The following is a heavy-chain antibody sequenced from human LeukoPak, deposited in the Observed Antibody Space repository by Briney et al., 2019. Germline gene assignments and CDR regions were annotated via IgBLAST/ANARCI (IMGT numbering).Heavy chain of an antibody. D-gene: IGHD3-22*01. CDR1: GGSISAYY. V-gene: IGHV4-59*01. CDR2: IYYTGTT. CDR3: ARGDYFDYNGYYYYYGMDV. J-gene: IGHJ6*02. Sequence: SETLSLTCSVSGGSISAYYWSWIRQPPGKGLEWIGHIYYTGTTKYNPSLKTRVTISVDTSEDKISLKLISMTAADTAVYYCARGDYFDYNGYYYYYGMDVWGQGTTVTVSS.